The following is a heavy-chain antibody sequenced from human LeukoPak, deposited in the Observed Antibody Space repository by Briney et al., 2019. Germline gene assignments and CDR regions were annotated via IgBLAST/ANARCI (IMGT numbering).Heavy chain of an antibody. CDR2: LSNSGSS. CDR3: ARGLYSTSSWFDS. CDR1: VASTPSLTSS. J-gene: IGHJ5*01. V-gene: IGHV4-39*01. D-gene: IGHD6-13*01. Sequence: SETLSLTCTVSVASTPSLTSSWGGIPHPPGKELEGIASLSNSGSSRYNPSLNSRVTTSVDTAENQFSLKLNSVTAADTAVYYCARGLYSTSSWFDSWGQGILVTVSS.